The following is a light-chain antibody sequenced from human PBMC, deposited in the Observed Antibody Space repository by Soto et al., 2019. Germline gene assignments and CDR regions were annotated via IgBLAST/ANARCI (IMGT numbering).Light chain of an antibody. CDR1: NIGSKS. CDR3: QVWESSSDLVV. CDR2: YNS. J-gene: IGLJ2*01. V-gene: IGLV3-21*01. Sequence: SYELTQPPSVSVAPGKTARITCGGNNIGSKSVHWYQQKPGQAPVLVIYYNSDRPSGIPERFSGSNSGNTATLTISRVEAGDEADYYCQVWESSSDLVVFAGGTKLTVL.